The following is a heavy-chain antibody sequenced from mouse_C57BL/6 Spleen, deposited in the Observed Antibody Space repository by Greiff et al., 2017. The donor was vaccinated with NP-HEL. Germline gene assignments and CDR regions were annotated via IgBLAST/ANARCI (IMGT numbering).Heavy chain of an antibody. CDR1: GYTFTSYT. J-gene: IGHJ3*01. CDR2: INPSSGYT. V-gene: IGHV1-4*01. Sequence: VQLQESGAELARPGASVKMSCQASGYTFTSYTMHWVKQRPGQGLEWIGYINPSSGYTKYNKKFKDKATLTADKSSSTAYMQLSSLTSEDTAVYYCARGGAQATSWFAYWGQGTLVTVSA. D-gene: IGHD3-2*02. CDR3: ARGGAQATSWFAY.